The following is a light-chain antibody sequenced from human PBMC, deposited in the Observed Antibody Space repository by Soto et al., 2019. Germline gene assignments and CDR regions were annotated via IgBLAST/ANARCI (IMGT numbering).Light chain of an antibody. Sequence: QSVLTQPPSVSAAPGQKVTISCSGSSSNIGNNYVSWYQQFPGTATKLLIYDNNKRPSGIPDRFSGSKSGTSATLDITGLQTGDEADYYGGTWDSSLSAVVFGGGTKLTVL. CDR1: SSNIGNNY. J-gene: IGLJ2*01. CDR3: GTWDSSLSAVV. CDR2: DNN. V-gene: IGLV1-51*01.